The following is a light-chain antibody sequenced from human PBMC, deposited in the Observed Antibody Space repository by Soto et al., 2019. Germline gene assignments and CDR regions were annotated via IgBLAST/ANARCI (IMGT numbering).Light chain of an antibody. CDR2: SNN. J-gene: IGLJ1*01. Sequence: QSVLTQPPSASGTPGQRVTFSCSGSSSNIGSNTVNWYQQLPGTAPKLLIYSNNQRPSGVPDRFSGSKSGTSASLAISGLQSEDEADYYCAAWDDSLNAYVFXTGTKVTVL. V-gene: IGLV1-44*01. CDR1: SSNIGSNT. CDR3: AAWDDSLNAYV.